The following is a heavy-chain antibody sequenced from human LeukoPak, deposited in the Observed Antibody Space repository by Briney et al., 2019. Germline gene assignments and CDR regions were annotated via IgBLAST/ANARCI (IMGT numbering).Heavy chain of an antibody. V-gene: IGHV4-39*07. CDR3: ARRLGYCSSTSCYGPYYYYGMDV. CDR2: IYYIGNT. CDR1: GDSISTSGYY. J-gene: IGHJ6*02. D-gene: IGHD2-2*01. Sequence: SETLSLTCTVSGDSISTSGYYYDWIRQPPGKGLEWIGNIYYIGNTWYNPSLKSRVTISVDTSKNQFSLKLSSVTAADTAVYYCARRLGYCSSTSCYGPYYYYGMDVWGQGTTVTVSS.